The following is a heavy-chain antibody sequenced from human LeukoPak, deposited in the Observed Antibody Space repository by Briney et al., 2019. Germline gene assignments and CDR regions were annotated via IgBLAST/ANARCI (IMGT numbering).Heavy chain of an antibody. J-gene: IGHJ4*02. CDR1: GDSVSSNSAA. Sequence: SQTLSLTRAISGDSVSSNSAARNWVRQSPARGLEWLGRTHYRSKWYNDDAVSVKSRITINPDTSKNQFSLQLNSVTPEDTAVYYCARAPSYYYASSGYPVFDYWGQGTLVSVSS. V-gene: IGHV6-1*01. CDR3: ARAPSYYYASSGYPVFDY. CDR2: THYRSKWYN. D-gene: IGHD3-22*01.